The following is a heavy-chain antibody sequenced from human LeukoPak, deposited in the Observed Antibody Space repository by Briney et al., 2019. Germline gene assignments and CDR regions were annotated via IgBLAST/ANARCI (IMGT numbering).Heavy chain of an antibody. CDR2: IYYSVRS. D-gene: IGHD3-22*01. V-gene: IGHV4-39*07. CDR1: GDSISNSIYS. J-gene: IGHJ4*02. Sequence: TTSETLSLTCTVSGDSISNSIYSWGWIRQPPGKGLEWIGSIYYSVRSFYKMSLKSRVTISVDTSKNQFSLKLRSVTAADTALYYCASTSPKYYYESSGYSSLFDYWGQGTLVTVSS. CDR3: ASTSPKYYYESSGYSSLFDY.